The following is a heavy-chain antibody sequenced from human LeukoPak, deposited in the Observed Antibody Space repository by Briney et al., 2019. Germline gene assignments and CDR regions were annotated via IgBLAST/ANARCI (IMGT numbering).Heavy chain of an antibody. Sequence: ASVKVSCKASGYTFTSYDIHWVRQATGQGLEWMGWMNPNSGNTGYAQKFQGRVTMTRNTSISTAYMELSSLRSEDTAVYYCARISGEVELLIRNAFDIWGQGTMVTVSS. D-gene: IGHD1-7*01. CDR1: GYTFTSYD. CDR2: MNPNSGNT. V-gene: IGHV1-8*01. CDR3: ARISGEVELLIRNAFDI. J-gene: IGHJ3*02.